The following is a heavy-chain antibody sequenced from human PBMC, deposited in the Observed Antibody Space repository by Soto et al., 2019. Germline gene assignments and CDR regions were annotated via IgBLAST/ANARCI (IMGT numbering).Heavy chain of an antibody. D-gene: IGHD6-13*01. Sequence: GASVKVSCKASGGTFDNYAITWVQQAPGQGLEWMAGIIPMLDSANYAEKFQDRVTITADESTSTVYMEVSSLRSEDTAVYYCANRYSSTWYFAFDLWGQGTMVTVS. CDR3: ANRYSSTWYFAFDL. J-gene: IGHJ3*01. CDR1: GGTFDNYA. CDR2: IIPMLDSA. V-gene: IGHV1-69*13.